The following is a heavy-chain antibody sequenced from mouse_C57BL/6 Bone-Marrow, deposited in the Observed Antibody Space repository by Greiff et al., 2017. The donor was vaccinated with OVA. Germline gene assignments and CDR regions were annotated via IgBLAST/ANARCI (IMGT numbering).Heavy chain of an antibody. CDR3: ARGYYYDRVF. J-gene: IGHJ4*01. V-gene: IGHV5-16*01. CDR2: INYDGSST. Sequence: EVKLAESEGGLVQPGSSMKLSCTASGFTFSDYYMAWVRQVPEKGLEWVANINYDGSSTYYLDSLKSRFIISRDNAKNILYLQMSSLKSEDTATYYCARGYYYDRVFWGRETSLPVSS. CDR1: GFTFSDYY.